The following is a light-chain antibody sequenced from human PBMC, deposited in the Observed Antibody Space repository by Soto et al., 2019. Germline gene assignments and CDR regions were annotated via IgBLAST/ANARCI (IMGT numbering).Light chain of an antibody. Sequence: NFMLAQPHSVSESPGKTVTISCTGSSGTVVTNYVQWYQQRPGSAPTTVIYEDNQRPSGVPDRFSGSIDRSSNSASLPISGLKTEDEADYYCQSSDSRNHVVFGGGTKVTVL. J-gene: IGLJ2*01. CDR2: EDN. CDR3: QSSDSRNHVV. CDR1: SGTVVTNY. V-gene: IGLV6-57*02.